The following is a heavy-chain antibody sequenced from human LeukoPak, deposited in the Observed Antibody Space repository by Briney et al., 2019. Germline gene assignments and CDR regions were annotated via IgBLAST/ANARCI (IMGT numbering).Heavy chain of an antibody. V-gene: IGHV3-21*01. CDR1: GFTFSSYS. J-gene: IGHJ4*02. D-gene: IGHD3-10*01. Sequence: PGGSLRLSCAASGFTFSSYSMNWVRQAPGKGLEWVSSISSSSSYIYYADSVKGRFTTSRDNAKNSLYLQMNSLRAEDTAVYYCARGLWFGELFRGSQTNWGQGTLVTVSS. CDR3: ARGLWFGELFRGSQTN. CDR2: ISSSSSYI.